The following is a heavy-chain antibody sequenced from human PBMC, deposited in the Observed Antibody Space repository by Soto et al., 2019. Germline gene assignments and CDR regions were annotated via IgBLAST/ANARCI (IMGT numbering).Heavy chain of an antibody. CDR1: GFTFSSYS. J-gene: IGHJ3*02. V-gene: IGHV3-21*01. Sequence: PGGSLRLSCAASGFTFSSYSMNWVRHAPGKGLEWVSSISSSSSYIYYADSVKGRFTISRDNAKNSLYLQMNSLRAEDTAVYYCARDREEMATINAFDIWGQGTMVTVSS. CDR3: ARDREEMATINAFDI. CDR2: ISSSSSYI. D-gene: IGHD5-12*01.